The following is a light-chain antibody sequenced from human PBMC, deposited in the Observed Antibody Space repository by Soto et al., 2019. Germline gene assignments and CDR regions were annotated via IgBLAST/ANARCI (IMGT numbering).Light chain of an antibody. CDR1: TSDVGAYNY. V-gene: IGLV2-14*01. CDR2: EVD. J-gene: IGLJ3*02. Sequence: QSALTQPASVSGSPGQSVSISCTGSTSDVGAYNYVAWYQHKPGKAPRLLIYEVDHRPSGISPRFSGSKSGNTASLTISVLQTDDEADYYCSSYTVSNTAVFGGGTKLTVL. CDR3: SSYTVSNTAV.